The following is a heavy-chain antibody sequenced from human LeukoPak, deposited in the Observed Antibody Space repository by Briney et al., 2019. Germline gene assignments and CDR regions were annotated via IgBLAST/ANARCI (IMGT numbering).Heavy chain of an antibody. CDR3: ARLRALSGHRGAFDI. J-gene: IGHJ3*02. D-gene: IGHD5/OR15-5a*01. Sequence: SSETLSLTCAVSGDSISNHIYYWDWIRQTPGKGLEWIGAVYYTGNAYYNPSLKSRVTISVDTSDNRFSLHLSSVNVADTAIYYCARLRALSGHRGAFDIWGQGTPVTVSS. CDR2: VYYTGNA. CDR1: GDSISNHIYY. V-gene: IGHV4-39*01.